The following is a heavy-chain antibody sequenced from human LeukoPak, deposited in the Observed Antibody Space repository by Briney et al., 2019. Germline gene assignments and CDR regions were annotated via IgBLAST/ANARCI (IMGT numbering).Heavy chain of an antibody. CDR2: ITPSGDGT. D-gene: IGHD2-2*01. J-gene: IGHJ4*02. Sequence: GGSLRLSCVASGYTFSSPAMSWVRQTPGKGLEWVSSITPSGDGTYAASVKGRFTISRDNSKNTLYLQMDSLRAEDTAVYYCARGYSSTLFDYWGQGTLVTVSS. V-gene: IGHV3-23*01. CDR3: ARGYSSTLFDY. CDR1: GYTFSSPA.